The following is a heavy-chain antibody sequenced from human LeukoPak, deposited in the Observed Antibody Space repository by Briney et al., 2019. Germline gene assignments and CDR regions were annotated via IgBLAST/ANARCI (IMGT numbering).Heavy chain of an antibody. CDR3: ARVFVRWVWSGYYDGWFDP. CDR1: GGSISSGGYY. J-gene: IGHJ5*02. Sequence: SQTLSLTCTVSGGSISSGGYYWSWIRQHPGKGLEWIGYIYYSGSTYYNPSLKSRVTISVDTSKNQFSLKLSSVTAADTAVYYCARVFVRWVWSGYYDGWFDPWGQGTLVTVSS. CDR2: IYYSGST. D-gene: IGHD3-3*01. V-gene: IGHV4-31*03.